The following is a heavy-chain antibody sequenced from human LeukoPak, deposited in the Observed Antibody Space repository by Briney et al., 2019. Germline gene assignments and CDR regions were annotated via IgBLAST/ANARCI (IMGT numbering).Heavy chain of an antibody. V-gene: IGHV4-31*03. J-gene: IGHJ5*02. Sequence: TSETLSLTCSVSGGSISSGGFYWSWIRQHPEKGLEWIGNIYYRGSTYYSPSLRGRVTISVDTSKNQFSLKLSSVTSADTAVYYCARGSNLWFGANRHWFDPWGQGALVTVSS. D-gene: IGHD3-10*01. CDR1: GGSISSGGFY. CDR2: IYYRGST. CDR3: ARGSNLWFGANRHWFDP.